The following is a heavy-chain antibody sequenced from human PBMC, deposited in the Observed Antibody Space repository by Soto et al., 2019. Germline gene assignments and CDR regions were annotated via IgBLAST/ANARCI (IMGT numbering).Heavy chain of an antibody. D-gene: IGHD1-26*01. V-gene: IGHV1-69*04. Sequence: QVQLVQSGAEVKKPGSSVKVSCKASGGSFSNYALNWVRQAPGQGLEWMGRIVPFVSITKYAQKFQGRVTMTADNSTRTAYMALSRPKAEDNAVYYCAREMGATNDYWGQGTLVTVSS. J-gene: IGHJ4*02. CDR1: GGSFSNYA. CDR2: IVPFVSIT. CDR3: AREMGATNDY.